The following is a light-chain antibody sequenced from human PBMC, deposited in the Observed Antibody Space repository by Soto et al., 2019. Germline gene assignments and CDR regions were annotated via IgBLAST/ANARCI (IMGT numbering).Light chain of an antibody. J-gene: IGLJ2*01. CDR2: DVS. V-gene: IGLV2-14*01. CDR3: SSYTSTNFVI. CDR1: SGDIGDYKY. Sequence: QSALTQPASVSGSPGQSITISCTGSSGDIGDYKYVYWYKQHPGKAPKLMIYDVSNRPSGVSNRCSASKSGNTASLPISGLQAEDDADYYCSSYTSTNFVIFGGGTKLTVL.